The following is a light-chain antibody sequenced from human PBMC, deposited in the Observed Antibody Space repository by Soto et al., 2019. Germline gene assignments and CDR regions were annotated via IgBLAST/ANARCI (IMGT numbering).Light chain of an antibody. CDR3: QQHNGWPLT. Sequence: EIVMTQSPGTLSVSPGERVTLSCRGSQSVSSNLAWYQQKPGQAPRLLIYGASSRATGVPARFSGSGSGTDFTFTISSVQSEDFAVYYCQQHNGWPLTFGGGTKVEIK. CDR2: GAS. J-gene: IGKJ4*01. V-gene: IGKV3-15*01. CDR1: QSVSSN.